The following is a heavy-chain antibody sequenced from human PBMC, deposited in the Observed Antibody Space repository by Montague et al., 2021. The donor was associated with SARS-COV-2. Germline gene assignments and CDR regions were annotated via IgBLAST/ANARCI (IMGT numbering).Heavy chain of an antibody. D-gene: IGHD3-16*01. CDR3: ARERRYYDYVWGSYGFDP. CDR2: IYTSGST. V-gene: IGHV4-4*07. Sequence: SETLSLTCAVYGGSFSGFYWSWIRQPAGKGLEWIGRIYTSGSTNYNPSLKSRVTISVDTSKNQFSLKLSSVTAADTAVYYCARERRYYDYVWGSYGFDPWGQGTLVTVSS. J-gene: IGHJ5*02. CDR1: GGSFSGFY.